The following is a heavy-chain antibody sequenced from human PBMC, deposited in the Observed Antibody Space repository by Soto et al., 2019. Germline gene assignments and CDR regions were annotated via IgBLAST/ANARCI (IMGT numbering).Heavy chain of an antibody. J-gene: IGHJ6*02. D-gene: IGHD5-12*01. CDR3: ARGRGYSGDDHYYYFDMDV. Sequence: SVKVSCKASGGTFNNYPITWVRQAPGQGLEWMGGSIPIFGTANYAQKFQGRVTISVDESTSTAYMELSSLRSEDTAVYYCARGRGYSGDDHYYYFDMDVWSQGTTVTVSS. CDR2: SIPIFGTA. CDR1: GGTFNNYP. V-gene: IGHV1-69*13.